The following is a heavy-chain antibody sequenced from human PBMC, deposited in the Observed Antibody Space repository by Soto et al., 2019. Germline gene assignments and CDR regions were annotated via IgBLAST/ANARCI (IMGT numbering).Heavy chain of an antibody. D-gene: IGHD3-3*01. J-gene: IGHJ3*02. CDR1: GFTFSSYS. CDR3: ARAPTYYDFWSGYPDAFDI. CDR2: ISSSSSYI. V-gene: IGHV3-21*01. Sequence: VQLVESGGGLVKPGGSLRLSCAASGFTFSSYSMNWVRQAPGKGLEWVSSISSSSSYIYYADSVKGRFTISRDNAKNSLYLQMNSLRAEDTAVYYCARAPTYYDFWSGYPDAFDIWGQGTMVTVSS.